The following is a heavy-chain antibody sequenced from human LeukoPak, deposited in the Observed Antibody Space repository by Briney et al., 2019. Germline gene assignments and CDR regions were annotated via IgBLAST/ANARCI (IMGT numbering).Heavy chain of an antibody. V-gene: IGHV3-23*01. CDR3: AKASSGSYYSNFDY. J-gene: IGHJ4*02. CDR1: GFTFSSYA. D-gene: IGHD3-10*01. CDR2: ISSGGSA. Sequence: GGSLRLSCAASGFTFSSYAMSWVRQAPGEGLEWVSVISSGGSAYYADSVKGRFTISRDNSKNTLYLEMNSLRADDTAVYYCAKASSGSYYSNFDYWGQGTLVTVSS.